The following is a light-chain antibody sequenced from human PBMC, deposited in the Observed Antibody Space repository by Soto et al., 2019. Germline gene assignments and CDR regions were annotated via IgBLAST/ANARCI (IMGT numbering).Light chain of an antibody. J-gene: IGKJ2*01. Sequence: PGERATLSCRASQSVSSRDLAWYQQKPGQAPRLLIYATSSRAAGIPDRFSGSGSGTDFTLTISRLEPEDFAVYYCQQYDNSPVYTFGQGTKLEIK. V-gene: IGKV3-20*01. CDR1: QSVSSRD. CDR3: QQYDNSPVYT. CDR2: ATS.